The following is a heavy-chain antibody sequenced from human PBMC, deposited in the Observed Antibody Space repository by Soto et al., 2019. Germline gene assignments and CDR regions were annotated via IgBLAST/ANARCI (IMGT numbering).Heavy chain of an antibody. CDR2: IRSKANSYAT. Sequence: EVQLVESGGGLVQPGGSLKLSCAASGFTFSGSAMHWVRQASGKGLEWVGRIRSKANSYATAYAASVKGRFTISRDDSKNTAYLQMNSLRAEDTAIYYCAKHLHNLWFGDYWGQGSLVTVSS. CDR3: AKHLHNLWFGDY. D-gene: IGHD3-10*01. V-gene: IGHV3-73*02. CDR1: GFTFSGSA. J-gene: IGHJ4*02.